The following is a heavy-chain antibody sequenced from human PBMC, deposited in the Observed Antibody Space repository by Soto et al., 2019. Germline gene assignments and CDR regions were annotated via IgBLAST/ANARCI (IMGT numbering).Heavy chain of an antibody. V-gene: IGHV1-69*02. CDR1: GGSFISYS. J-gene: IGHJ6*03. CDR3: AKSLLFVDHAYMDV. Sequence: QVQLVQSGAELKKPGSSVKVSCEASGGSFISYSFPWVRQAPGQGLEWMGRIIPIQGKANYALKFQDRVTITADRSTRTAYMELRSLRPEDTAVYYCAKSLLFVDHAYMDVWGKGTTVTVSS. CDR2: IIPIQGKA. D-gene: IGHD2-21*01.